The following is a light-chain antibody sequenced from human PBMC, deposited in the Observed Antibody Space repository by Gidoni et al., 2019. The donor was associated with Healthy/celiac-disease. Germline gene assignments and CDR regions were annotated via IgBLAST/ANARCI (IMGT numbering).Light chain of an antibody. CDR3: QQYDNRPYT. CDR2: DAS. J-gene: IGKJ2*01. Sequence: DIQISPSPSSLSASVGDRVTITCQAIQDISNYLNWYQQKPWKAPKLLIYDASNLETGVPSRFSGSGSGTDFTFTISSLQPEDIATYYCQQYDNRPYTFGQGTKLEIK. CDR1: QDISNY. V-gene: IGKV1-33*01.